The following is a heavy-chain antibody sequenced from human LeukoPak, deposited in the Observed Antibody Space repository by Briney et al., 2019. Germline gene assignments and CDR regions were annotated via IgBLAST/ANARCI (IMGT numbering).Heavy chain of an antibody. Sequence: GSLRLSCAASGFTFSSYSMNWIRQPPGKGLEWIGEINHNGSTNYNPSLKSRVTISVDTSKNQFSLKLSSVTAADTAVYYCARRPWGIAVAGTAFDYWGQGTLVTVSS. D-gene: IGHD6-19*01. CDR2: INHNGST. V-gene: IGHV4-34*01. J-gene: IGHJ4*02. CDR3: ARRPWGIAVAGTAFDY. CDR1: GFTFSSYS.